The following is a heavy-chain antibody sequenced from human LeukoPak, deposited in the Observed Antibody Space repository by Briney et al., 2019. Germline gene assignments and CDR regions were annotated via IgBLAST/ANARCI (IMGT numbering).Heavy chain of an antibody. Sequence: GGSLRLSCAASGFTFSSYAMSWVRQALGKGPEWVSAISGSGGSTYYADSVKGRFTISRDNSKNTLYLQMNSLRAEDTAVYYCAKGNPFRSLPIDYWGQGTLVTVSS. J-gene: IGHJ4*02. V-gene: IGHV3-23*01. CDR3: AKGNPFRSLPIDY. D-gene: IGHD3-16*01. CDR2: ISGSGGST. CDR1: GFTFSSYA.